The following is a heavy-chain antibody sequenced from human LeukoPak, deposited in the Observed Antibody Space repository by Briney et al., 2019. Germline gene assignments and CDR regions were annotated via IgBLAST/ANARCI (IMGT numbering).Heavy chain of an antibody. CDR3: ARGYCSGGSCYHFDS. J-gene: IGHJ4*02. CDR1: GDTFTSYG. D-gene: IGHD2-15*01. Sequence: ASVKVSCKASGDTFTSYGISWVRQAPGQGLEWMGWISAYNGYTKYVQNLQGRVTMTTDTSTTTAYMELRSLRSDDTAVYYCARGYCSGGSCYHFDSWGQGTLVTVTS. V-gene: IGHV1-18*01. CDR2: ISAYNGYT.